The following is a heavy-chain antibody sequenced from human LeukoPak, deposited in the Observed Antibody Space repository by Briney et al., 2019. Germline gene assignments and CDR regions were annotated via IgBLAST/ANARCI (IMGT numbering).Heavy chain of an antibody. CDR2: IKEDGSVK. CDR1: GFTFSSYW. CDR3: GREVPGGATILDC. J-gene: IGHJ4*02. V-gene: IGHV3-7*04. Sequence: QPGGSLRLSCAASGFTFSSYWMSWVRQAPGKGLEWVANIKEDGSVKYYVDSVKGRFTISRDNGKNSLYLQMNSLRADDTAVYYCGREVPGGATILDCWGQGTLVTVAS. D-gene: IGHD1-26*01.